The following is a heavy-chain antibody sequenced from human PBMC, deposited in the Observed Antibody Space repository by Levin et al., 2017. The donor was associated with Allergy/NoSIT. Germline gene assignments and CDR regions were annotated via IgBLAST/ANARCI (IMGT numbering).Heavy chain of an antibody. J-gene: IGHJ4*02. CDR2: IYGGGIT. CDR3: AREVSFGDLAAGY. V-gene: IGHV3-53*01. Sequence: GESLKISCAASGFNVNTNYMIWFRQAPGKGLEWVSLIYGGGITYYADSVKGRFTIPRDNSKNTLHLQMNSLRGGDTAVYYCAREVSFGDLAAGYWGQGTLVTVSS. D-gene: IGHD4-17*01. CDR1: GFNVNTNY.